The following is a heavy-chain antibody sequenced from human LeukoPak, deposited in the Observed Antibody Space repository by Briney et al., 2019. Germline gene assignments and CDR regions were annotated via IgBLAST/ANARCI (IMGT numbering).Heavy chain of an antibody. J-gene: IGHJ4*02. D-gene: IGHD3-22*01. CDR1: GGSISSGGYS. V-gene: IGHV4-30-2*01. CDR3: ARVGSGYYFDY. Sequence: PLQTLSLTCAVSGGSISSGGYSWSWIRQPPGKGLEWIGYIYHSGSTYYNPSLKSRVTISVDGSKNQFSLKLSSVTAADTAVYYCARVGSGYYFDYWGQGTLVTVSS. CDR2: IYHSGST.